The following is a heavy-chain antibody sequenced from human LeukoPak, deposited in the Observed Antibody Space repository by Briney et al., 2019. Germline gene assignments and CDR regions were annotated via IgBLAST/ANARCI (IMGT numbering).Heavy chain of an antibody. CDR3: AKHSGSYFIYYIDS. CDR2: ISGSAYNS. CDR1: GFTFSSYG. D-gene: IGHD1-26*01. V-gene: IGHV3-23*01. Sequence: GGSLRLSCAASGFTFSSYGLIWVRQAPGKGLEWVSTISGSAYNSYYADSVKGRFTISRDNSANTLYLQMDNLRAEDTALYYCAKHSGSYFIYYIDSWGQGTLVTVSS. J-gene: IGHJ4*02.